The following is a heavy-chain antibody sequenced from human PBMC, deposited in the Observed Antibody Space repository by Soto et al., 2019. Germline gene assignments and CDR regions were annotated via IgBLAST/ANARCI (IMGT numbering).Heavy chain of an antibody. CDR3: AYLRGFTGYPRD. J-gene: IGHJ4*02. CDR2: IYYSGLT. V-gene: IGHV4-31*03. CDR1: GGSMSSEGYY. Sequence: PSETLSLTCTVSGGSMSSEGYYWSWIRQHPGKGLECIGYIYYSGLTDYNPSLKSRLTISVDKSKNEFYLKMRSVTAADTAVYYCAYLRGFTGYPRDWGQGTLVTVSS. D-gene: IGHD3-16*01.